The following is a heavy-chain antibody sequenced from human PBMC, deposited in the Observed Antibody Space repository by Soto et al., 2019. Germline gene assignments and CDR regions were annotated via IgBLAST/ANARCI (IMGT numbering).Heavy chain of an antibody. V-gene: IGHV4-31*03. Sequence: SETLSLTCTVSGGSISSGGYYWSWIRQHPGKGLEWIGYIYYSGSTYYNPSLKSRVTISVDTSKNQFSLKLSSVTAADTAVYYCARDIVPLRGEEYFDYWGQGTLVTVSS. D-gene: IGHD2-8*01. CDR3: ARDIVPLRGEEYFDY. CDR2: IYYSGST. J-gene: IGHJ4*02. CDR1: GGSISSGGYY.